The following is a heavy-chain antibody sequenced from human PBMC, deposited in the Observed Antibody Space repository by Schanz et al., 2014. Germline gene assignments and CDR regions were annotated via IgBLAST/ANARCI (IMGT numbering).Heavy chain of an antibody. V-gene: IGHV3-23*04. CDR3: AKDGRLPYYGTGSDFDY. D-gene: IGHD3-22*01. Sequence: EVQLVESGGGLVKPGGSLRLSCAASGFTFSTYWMHWVRQAPGKGLVWVSAISGSGASTYYADSVRGRFTISRDNLKNTVYLQMNSLRAGDTAVYYCAKDGRLPYYGTGSDFDYWGQGTLVAVSS. CDR1: GFTFSTYW. CDR2: ISGSGAST. J-gene: IGHJ4*02.